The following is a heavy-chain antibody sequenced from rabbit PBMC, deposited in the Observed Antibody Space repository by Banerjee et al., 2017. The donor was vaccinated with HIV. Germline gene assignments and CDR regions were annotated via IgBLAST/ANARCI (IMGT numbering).Heavy chain of an antibody. J-gene: IGHJ6*01. CDR3: ARDSSTSFSSYGMDL. Sequence: QEQLEESGGGLVKPEGSLTLTCKASGFPFSNKAVMCWVRQAPGKGLEWIACIDAGSSGFTYHASWAKGRFTISKTSSTTVTLQMTSLTAADTATYFCARDSSTSFSSYGMDLWGQGTLVTVS. D-gene: IGHD1-1*01. CDR1: GFPFSNKAV. CDR2: IDAGSSGFT. V-gene: IGHV1S45*01.